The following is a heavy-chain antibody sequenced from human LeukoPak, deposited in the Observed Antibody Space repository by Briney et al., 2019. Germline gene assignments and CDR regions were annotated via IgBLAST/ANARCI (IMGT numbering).Heavy chain of an antibody. V-gene: IGHV4-61*01. Sequence: SETLSLTCTVSGGSISSSSYYWSWIRQPPGKGLEWIGYIYYSGSTNYNPSLKSRVTISVDTSKNQFSLKLSSVTAADTAVYYCARDRGWYYYGSGSSYYFDYWGQGTLVTVSS. J-gene: IGHJ4*02. CDR1: GGSISSSSYY. CDR2: IYYSGST. D-gene: IGHD3-10*01. CDR3: ARDRGWYYYGSGSSYYFDY.